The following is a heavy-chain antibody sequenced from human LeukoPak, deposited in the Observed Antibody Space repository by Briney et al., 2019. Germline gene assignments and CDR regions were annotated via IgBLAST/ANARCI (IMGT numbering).Heavy chain of an antibody. D-gene: IGHD2-2*01. V-gene: IGHV4-39*01. CDR2: IYYIGST. Sequence: PSETLSLTCTVSGGSISSSSYYWGWIRQPPGKGLEWIGSIYYIGSTYYNPSLKSRVTISVDTSKNQFSLKLSSVTAADTAVYYCARKVDCSSTSCYYFDYWGQGTLVTVSS. CDR3: ARKVDCSSTSCYYFDY. J-gene: IGHJ4*02. CDR1: GGSISSSSYY.